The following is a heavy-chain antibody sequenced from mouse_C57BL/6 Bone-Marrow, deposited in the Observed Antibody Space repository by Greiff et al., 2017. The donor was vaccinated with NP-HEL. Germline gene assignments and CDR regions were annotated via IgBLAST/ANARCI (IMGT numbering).Heavy chain of an antibody. Sequence: VQLQQSGPGLVQPSQSLSITCTVSGFSLTSYGVHWVRQSPGKGLEWLGVIWSGGSTDYNAAFISRLSISKDNSKSQVFFKMNSLQADDTAIYYCAIKLLNFDYWGQGTTLTVSS. J-gene: IGHJ2*01. CDR2: IWSGGST. V-gene: IGHV2-2*01. CDR1: GFSLTSYG. CDR3: AIKLLNFDY.